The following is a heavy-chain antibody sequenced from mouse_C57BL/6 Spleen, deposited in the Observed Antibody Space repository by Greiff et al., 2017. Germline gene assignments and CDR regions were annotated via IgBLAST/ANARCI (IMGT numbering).Heavy chain of an antibody. J-gene: IGHJ4*01. CDR1: GFTFSNYW. Sequence: EVQLVESGGGLVQPGGSMKLSCVASGFTFSNYWMNWVRQSPEKGLEWVAQIRMKSDNYATHYAGSVKGRFTISRDDSKSSVYLQMNNLRADDTGIYYGNIYYYGSSPFSDAMDYWGQGTSVTASS. CDR2: IRMKSDNYAT. D-gene: IGHD1-1*01. V-gene: IGHV6-3*01. CDR3: NIYYYGSSPFSDAMDY.